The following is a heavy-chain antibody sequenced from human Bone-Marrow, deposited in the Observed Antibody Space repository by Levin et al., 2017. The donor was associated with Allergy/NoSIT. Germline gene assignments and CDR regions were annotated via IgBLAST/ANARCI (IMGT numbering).Heavy chain of an antibody. J-gene: IGHJ3*01. Sequence: GESLKISCKGSGYSFSNNWIAWVRQKPGKGLEWMGVIYPDDSDTRYSPSFQGQVSFSVDKSINTAYLQWNGLRASDTAMYFCARDQRGTWPLETCDVWGQGTVVTVSS. D-gene: IGHD1-1*01. CDR3: ARDQRGTWPLETCDV. CDR1: GYSFSNNW. CDR2: IYPDDSDT. V-gene: IGHV5-51*01.